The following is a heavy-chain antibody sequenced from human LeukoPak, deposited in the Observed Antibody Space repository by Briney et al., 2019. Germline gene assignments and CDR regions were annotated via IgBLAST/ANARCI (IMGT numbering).Heavy chain of an antibody. CDR3: ARGPLGDEFADAFDI. Sequence: ASVKVSCKASGYTFTGYYMHWVRQAPGQGLEWMGWINPNSGGTNYAQKFQGRVTMTRDTSISTAYMELSRLRSDDTAVYYCARGPLGDEFADAFDIWGQGTMVTVSS. J-gene: IGHJ3*02. CDR2: INPNSGGT. CDR1: GYTFTGYY. V-gene: IGHV1-2*02. D-gene: IGHD4-17*01.